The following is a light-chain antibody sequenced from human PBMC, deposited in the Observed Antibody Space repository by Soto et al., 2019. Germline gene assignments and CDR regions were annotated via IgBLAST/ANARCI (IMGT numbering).Light chain of an antibody. CDR3: QQYNSYEWT. CDR2: DAS. J-gene: IGKJ1*01. V-gene: IGKV1-5*01. CDR1: QSISSW. Sequence: ILMTQSPSTLSASVGDRVTITCRASQSISSWVAWYQQKPGKAPKLLIYDASSLESGVPSRFSGSGSGTEFTLTISSLQPDDFATYYCQQYNSYEWTFGQGTKV.